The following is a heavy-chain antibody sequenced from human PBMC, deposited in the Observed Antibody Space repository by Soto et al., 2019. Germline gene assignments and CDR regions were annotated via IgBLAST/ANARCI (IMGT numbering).Heavy chain of an antibody. CDR1: GFAFSSYG. CDR3: AKEGGHGFGYYGMDV. J-gene: IGHJ6*02. D-gene: IGHD3-10*01. V-gene: IGHV3-30*18. CDR2: ISYDGSNQ. Sequence: VYLVESGGGVVQPGRSLRLSCAASGFAFSSYGMYWARQAPGKGLEWVAVISYDGSNQYYGDSVKGRFIIFRDQSKDTVYLQMNSLRVEDTAVYYWAKEGGHGFGYYGMDVWGQGTTVTVSS.